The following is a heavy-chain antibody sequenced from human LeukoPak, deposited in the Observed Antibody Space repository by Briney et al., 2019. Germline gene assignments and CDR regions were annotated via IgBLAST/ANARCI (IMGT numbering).Heavy chain of an antibody. CDR1: GFTFSSYA. Sequence: GGSLRLSCAASGFTFSSYAMSWVRQAPGKGLEWVSVIYSGGSTYYADSVKGRFTISRDNSKNTLYLQMNSLRAEDTAVYYCARGYCSSTSCYQADAFDIWGQGTMVTVSS. CDR2: IYSGGST. D-gene: IGHD2-2*01. CDR3: ARGYCSSTSCYQADAFDI. V-gene: IGHV3-53*01. J-gene: IGHJ3*02.